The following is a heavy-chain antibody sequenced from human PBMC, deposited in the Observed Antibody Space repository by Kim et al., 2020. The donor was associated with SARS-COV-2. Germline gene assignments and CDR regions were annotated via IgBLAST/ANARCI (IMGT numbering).Heavy chain of an antibody. V-gene: IGHV3-49*02. CDR3: TRENDFWSGYFGWFDP. D-gene: IGHD3-3*01. J-gene: IGHJ5*02. Sequence: SVKGRFTISRDDSKSIAYLQMNSLKTEDTAVYYCTRENDFWSGYFGWFDPWGQGTLVTVSS.